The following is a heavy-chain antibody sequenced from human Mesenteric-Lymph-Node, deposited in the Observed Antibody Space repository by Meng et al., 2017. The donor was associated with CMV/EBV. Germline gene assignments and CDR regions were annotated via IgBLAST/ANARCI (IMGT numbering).Heavy chain of an antibody. CDR3: AGHSKRGILSMGDAFDM. J-gene: IGHJ3*02. CDR2: ISTYNGNT. D-gene: IGHD2-15*01. CDR1: GYTFTSYA. V-gene: IGHV1-18*01. Sequence: ASVKVSCKASGYTFTSYAITWVRQAPGQGLEWMGWISTYNGNTNYAQNLQGRVTMTTDTSTSTAYVELRSLRSGDTAVYYCAGHSKRGILSMGDAFDMWGQGTMVTVSS.